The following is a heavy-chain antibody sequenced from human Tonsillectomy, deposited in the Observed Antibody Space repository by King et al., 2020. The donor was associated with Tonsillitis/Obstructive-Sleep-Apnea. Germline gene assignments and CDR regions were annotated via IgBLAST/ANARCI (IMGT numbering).Heavy chain of an antibody. J-gene: IGHJ4*02. Sequence: VQLVQSGAEVKKPGESLTISCKGSGYSFTNHWITWVRQMPGKGLEWMGRIDPSNSYTNYSASFQGHVTMSADKSISTAYLQRTSLRASDTAMYYCARLWYYDFWSGYYYFDYWGQGTLVTVSS. CDR2: IDPSNSYT. CDR1: GYSFTNHW. CDR3: ARLWYYDFWSGYYYFDY. V-gene: IGHV5-10-1*03. D-gene: IGHD3-3*01.